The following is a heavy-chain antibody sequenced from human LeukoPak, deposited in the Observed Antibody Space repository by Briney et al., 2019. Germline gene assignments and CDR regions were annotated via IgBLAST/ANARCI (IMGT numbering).Heavy chain of an antibody. CDR3: ARKALHSSVNPFDY. D-gene: IGHD6-25*01. CDR2: ISSSSSYI. V-gene: IGHV3-21*01. CDR1: GFTFSSYS. Sequence: GGSLRLSCAASGFTFSSYSMNWVRQAPGKGLEWVSSISSSSSYIYYADSVKGRFTISRDNAKNSLYLQMNSLRAEDTAVYYCARKALHSSVNPFDYWGQGTLVTVSS. J-gene: IGHJ4*02.